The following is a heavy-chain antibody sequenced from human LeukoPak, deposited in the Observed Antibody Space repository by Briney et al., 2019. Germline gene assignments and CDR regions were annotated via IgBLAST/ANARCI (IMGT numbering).Heavy chain of an antibody. J-gene: IGHJ6*02. D-gene: IGHD3/OR15-3a*01. V-gene: IGHV1-69*13. Sequence: SVKVSCKASGGTFSSYAISWVRQAPGQGLEWMGGIIPIFGTANYAQKFQGRVTITADESTSTAYMELSSLRSEDTAVYYCALLDEDYYYYGMDVWGQGTTVTASS. CDR3: ALLDEDYYYYGMDV. CDR2: IIPIFGTA. CDR1: GGTFSSYA.